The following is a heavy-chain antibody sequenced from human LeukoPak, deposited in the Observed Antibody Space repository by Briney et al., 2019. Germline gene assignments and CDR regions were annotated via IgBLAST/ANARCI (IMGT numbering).Heavy chain of an antibody. Sequence: GGSLRLSCAASGFTFSSYAMHWVRQAPGKGLEWVAVISYDGSNKYYADSVKGRFTISRDNSKNTLYLQMNSLRAEDTAVYYCAREDRDYDILTGHYSRGMDVWGKGTTVTVSS. CDR2: ISYDGSNK. CDR3: AREDRDYDILTGHYSRGMDV. J-gene: IGHJ6*04. CDR1: GFTFSSYA. D-gene: IGHD3-9*01. V-gene: IGHV3-30*04.